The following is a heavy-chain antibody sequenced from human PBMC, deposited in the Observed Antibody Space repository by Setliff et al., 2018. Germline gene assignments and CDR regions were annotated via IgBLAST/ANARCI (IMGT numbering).Heavy chain of an antibody. D-gene: IGHD3-9*01. CDR3: ARDLTSVLRYFDWLAALDY. CDR1: GFTFSSYA. CDR2: ISSSSSYI. J-gene: IGHJ4*02. Sequence: GGSLRLSCAASGFTFSSYAMSWVRQAPGKGLEWVSSISSSSSYIYYADSVKGRFTISRDNAKNSLYLQMNSLRAEDTAVYYCARDLTSVLRYFDWLAALDYWGQGTLVTVSS. V-gene: IGHV3-21*01.